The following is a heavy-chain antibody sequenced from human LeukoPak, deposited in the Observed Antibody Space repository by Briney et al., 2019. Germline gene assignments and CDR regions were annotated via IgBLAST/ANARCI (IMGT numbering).Heavy chain of an antibody. Sequence: GGSLRLSCAASGFIFSNYGMHWVRQALGKRLEWVAVIWNDGSETFHADSVKGRFRIARDNSKNTLYLQMNSLRAEDTAVYVCARDMGRAWYGPPDYWGQGTLVTVSS. CDR1: GFIFSNYG. V-gene: IGHV3-33*01. CDR2: IWNDGSET. J-gene: IGHJ4*02. D-gene: IGHD6-13*01. CDR3: ARDMGRAWYGPPDY.